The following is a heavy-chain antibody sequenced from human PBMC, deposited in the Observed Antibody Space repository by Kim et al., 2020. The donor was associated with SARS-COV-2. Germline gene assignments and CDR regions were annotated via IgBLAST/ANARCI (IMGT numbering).Heavy chain of an antibody. D-gene: IGHD1-26*01. CDR2: ISGSGGST. V-gene: IGHV3-23*01. CDR3: AKDLNPWELLIFDF. J-gene: IGHJ4*02. CDR1: GFTFSSYA. Sequence: GGSLRLSCAASGFTFSSYAMSWVRQAPGKGLEWVSTISGSGGSTNYADSVKGRFTISRDNSKNTLYLQMNSLRAEDTAVYYCAKDLNPWELLIFDFWGQGTLVTVSS.